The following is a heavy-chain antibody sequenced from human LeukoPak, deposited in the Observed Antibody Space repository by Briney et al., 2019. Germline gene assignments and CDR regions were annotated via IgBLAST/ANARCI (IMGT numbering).Heavy chain of an antibody. CDR2: IKHDGSEK. J-gene: IGHJ4*02. CDR3: ARDGSSGSYYGSYYYFDC. CDR1: GFTFSDYW. Sequence: PGGSLRLSCAASGFTFSDYWMSWVRQAPGKGLEWVANIKHDGSEKYYVDSVKGRFTISRDNAKNSLYLQMNSLRAEDTAVYYCARDGSSGSYYGSYYYFDCWGQGTLVTVSS. V-gene: IGHV3-7*01. D-gene: IGHD1-26*01.